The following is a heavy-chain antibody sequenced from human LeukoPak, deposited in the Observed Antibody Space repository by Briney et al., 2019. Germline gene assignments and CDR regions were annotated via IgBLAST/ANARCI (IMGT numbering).Heavy chain of an antibody. Sequence: PGGSLRLSCAASGFTFSSYSMNWVRQAPGKGLEWVSSISSSSSYIYYADSMKGRFTISRDNAKNSLYLQMNSLRAEDTAVYYCARGRKGYSSSWYLRLKDWFDPWGQGTLVTVSS. CDR2: ISSSSSYI. CDR3: ARGRKGYSSSWYLRLKDWFDP. V-gene: IGHV3-21*01. CDR1: GFTFSSYS. J-gene: IGHJ5*02. D-gene: IGHD6-13*01.